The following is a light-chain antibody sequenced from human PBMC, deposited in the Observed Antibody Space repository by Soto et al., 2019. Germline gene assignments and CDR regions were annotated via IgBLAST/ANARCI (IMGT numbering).Light chain of an antibody. V-gene: IGKV3D-15*01. CDR2: DAS. CDR3: QQYSDSPT. CDR1: RSVSSK. J-gene: IGKJ1*01. Sequence: EIVMTQSPATLSVAPGERATLSCRASRSVSSKLAWYQQKPGQAPWLLIYDASTRATGIPARFSGSGSGTEFTLTISSLQSEDFAVYYCQQYSDSPTFGQGTKVEIK.